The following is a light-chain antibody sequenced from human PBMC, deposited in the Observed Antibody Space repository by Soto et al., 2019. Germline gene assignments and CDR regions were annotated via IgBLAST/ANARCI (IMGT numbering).Light chain of an antibody. J-gene: IGKJ1*01. CDR2: GAS. V-gene: IGKV3-15*01. CDR3: QHYDKWHF. Sequence: EIVVTQSPAILSVSPGEGATLSCRASQSVSSNLAWYQQKPGQAPSLLIYGASTRATGIPARFSGSWSGTELTLTISRLQYEDFAVYYCQHYDKWHFFGQGTKVDIK. CDR1: QSVSSN.